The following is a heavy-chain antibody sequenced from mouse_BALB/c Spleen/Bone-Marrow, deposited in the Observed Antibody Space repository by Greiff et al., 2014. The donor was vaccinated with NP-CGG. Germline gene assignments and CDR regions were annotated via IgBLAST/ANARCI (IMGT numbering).Heavy chain of an antibody. V-gene: IGHV1-14*01. CDR2: INPYNDGT. CDR1: GYTFTSYV. J-gene: IGHJ4*01. Sequence: EVQLQQSGPKLVKPGASVKMSCKASGYTFTSYVMHWVKQKPGQGLEWIGYINPYNDGTKYNEKFKGKATLTSDKSSSAAYMELSSLTSEDSAVYYCAREGGYYAMDSWGQGTSVTVSS. CDR3: AREGGYYAMDS.